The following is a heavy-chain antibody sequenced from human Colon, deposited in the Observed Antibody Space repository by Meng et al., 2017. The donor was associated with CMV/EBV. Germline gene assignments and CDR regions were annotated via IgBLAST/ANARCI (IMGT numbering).Heavy chain of an antibody. Sequence: GSLRLSCTVSGVSVSSVKYYWGWIRQPPGKGLEWIGNVYYSGDTYYSPSLKSRVTVSIDRSKNHFSLSLRSVTAADTAVYYCARVSCTLGSCYDYWGQGTLVTVSS. D-gene: IGHD6-13*01. CDR1: GVSVSSVKYY. CDR2: VYYSGDT. CDR3: ARVSCTLGSCYDY. V-gene: IGHV4-39*07. J-gene: IGHJ4*02.